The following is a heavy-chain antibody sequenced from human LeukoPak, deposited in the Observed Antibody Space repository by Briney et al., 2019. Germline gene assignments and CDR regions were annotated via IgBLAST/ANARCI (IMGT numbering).Heavy chain of an antibody. CDR2: IRYDGSNK. Sequence: QSWGSLRLPCAASGFTFNSYGMHWVRQAPGKGLGWVAFIRYDGSNKYYADSVKGRFTISRDKSKNTLYLQMNSLRAEDTAVYYCAKDLAVFGYFDYWGQGTLVTVSS. D-gene: IGHD6-19*01. CDR3: AKDLAVFGYFDY. V-gene: IGHV3-30*02. J-gene: IGHJ4*02. CDR1: GFTFNSYG.